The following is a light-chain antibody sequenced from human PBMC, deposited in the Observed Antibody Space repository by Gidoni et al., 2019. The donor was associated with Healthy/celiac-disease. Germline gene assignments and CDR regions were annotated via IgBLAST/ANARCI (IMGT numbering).Light chain of an antibody. CDR1: QSISSY. CDR2: AAS. J-gene: IGKJ4*01. V-gene: IGKV1-39*01. CDR3: QQSYSTPRT. Sequence: DIQMTQSPSSLSASVGDRVTITCRASQSISSYLNWYQQKPGKAPKLLIDAASSLQSGVPSRFSGSGSGTDFTLTISSLQPEDFATYYCQQSYSTPRTFGGXTKVEIK.